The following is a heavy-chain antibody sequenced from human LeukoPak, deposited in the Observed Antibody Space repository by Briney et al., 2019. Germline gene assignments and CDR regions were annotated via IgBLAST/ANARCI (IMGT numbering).Heavy chain of an antibody. Sequence: SGGSLRLSCAASGFTFSSYAMSWVRQAPGKGLEWVSAISGSGGSTYYADSVKGRFTISRDNSKNTLYLQMNSLRAEDTAVYYCAKDPYSYGYLDAFDIWGQGTMVTVSS. CDR3: AKDPYSYGYLDAFDI. D-gene: IGHD5-18*01. CDR2: ISGSGGST. J-gene: IGHJ3*02. V-gene: IGHV3-23*01. CDR1: GFTFSSYA.